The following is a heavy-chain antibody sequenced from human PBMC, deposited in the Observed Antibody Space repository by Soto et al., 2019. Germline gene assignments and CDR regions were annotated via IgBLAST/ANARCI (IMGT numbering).Heavy chain of an antibody. V-gene: IGHV1-18*04. CDR3: ARDEMSKTYYDFWSGYYRAPNDAFDI. CDR2: ISAYNGNT. J-gene: IGHJ3*02. CDR1: GYTFTSYG. Sequence: ATVKVSCKASGYTFTSYGISWVRQAPGQGLEWMGWISAYNGNTNYAQKLQGRVTMTTDTSTSTAYMELRSLRSDDTAVYYCARDEMSKTYYDFWSGYYRAPNDAFDIWGQGTMVTVSS. D-gene: IGHD3-3*01.